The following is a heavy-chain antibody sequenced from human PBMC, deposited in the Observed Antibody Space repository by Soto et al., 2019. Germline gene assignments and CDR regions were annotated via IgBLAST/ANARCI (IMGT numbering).Heavy chain of an antibody. CDR3: ARHIDSSSWYEFGEFDY. D-gene: IGHD6-13*01. CDR1: GGSISSYY. V-gene: IGHV4-59*08. CDR2: IYYSGST. Sequence: PSETLSLTCTASGGSISSYYWSWIRQPPGKGLEWIGYIYYSGSTNYNPSLKSRVTISVDTSKNQFSLKLSSVTAADTAVYYCARHIDSSSWYEFGEFDYCGQGSLVTVSS. J-gene: IGHJ4*02.